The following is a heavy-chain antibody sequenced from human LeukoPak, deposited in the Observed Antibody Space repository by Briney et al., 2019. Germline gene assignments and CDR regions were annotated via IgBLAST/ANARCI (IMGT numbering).Heavy chain of an antibody. V-gene: IGHV4-59*08. J-gene: IGHJ3*02. CDR2: IYYSGNT. Sequence: SETLSLTCTVSGGSISSYYWSWSRQPPGKGLEGIGYIYYSGNTNYNPSLKSRVTISVDTSKNQFSLQLSSVTAADTAVYYCARRCSGGSCLDAFDIWGQGTMVTVSS. D-gene: IGHD2-15*01. CDR3: ARRCSGGSCLDAFDI. CDR1: GGSISSYY.